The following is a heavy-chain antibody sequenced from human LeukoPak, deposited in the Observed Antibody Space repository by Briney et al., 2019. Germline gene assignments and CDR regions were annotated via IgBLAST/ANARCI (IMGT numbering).Heavy chain of an antibody. J-gene: IGHJ4*02. CDR1: GFTFRTSG. CDR2: ISSSGTTI. Sequence: GGSLRLSCAASGFTFRTSGMNWVRQAPGKGLEWVSYISSSGTTISYAQSVKGRFTITRDNAQNPLTLHMNTLRADDTAVYYCAKDGGTHFDHWGQGTLVTVSS. D-gene: IGHD1-26*01. CDR3: AKDGGTHFDH. V-gene: IGHV3-48*01.